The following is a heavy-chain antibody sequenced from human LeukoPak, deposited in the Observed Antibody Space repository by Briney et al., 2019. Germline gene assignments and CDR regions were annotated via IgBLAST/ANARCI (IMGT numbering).Heavy chain of an antibody. J-gene: IGHJ1*01. CDR2: ISNTSTYI. V-gene: IGHV3-21*01. Sequence: PGGSLRLSCAASRFTFSNYTMNWVRQAPGKGLEWISSISNTSTYIYYADSVKGRFTISRDNAKNSLYLQMNSLRAEDTAVYYCALIGPPDCSSTSCREGTDWGQGTLVTVSS. CDR3: ALIGPPDCSSTSCREGTD. CDR1: RFTFSNYT. D-gene: IGHD2-2*01.